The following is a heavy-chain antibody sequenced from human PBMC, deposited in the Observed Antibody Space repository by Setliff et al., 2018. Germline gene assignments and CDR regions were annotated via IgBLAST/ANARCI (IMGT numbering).Heavy chain of an antibody. D-gene: IGHD3-3*01. CDR1: GGSFSGYY. CDR2: INHSGST. V-gene: IGHV4-34*01. Sequence: PSETLSLTCAVYGGSFSGYYWSWIRQPPGKGLEWIGEINHSGSTNYNPSLKSRVTLSVDTSKNQFSLKLSSVTAADTAVYYCARVSLKTYYDFWSGYYDRYFDYWGQGTLVTVST. CDR3: ARVSLKTYYDFWSGYYDRYFDY. J-gene: IGHJ4*02.